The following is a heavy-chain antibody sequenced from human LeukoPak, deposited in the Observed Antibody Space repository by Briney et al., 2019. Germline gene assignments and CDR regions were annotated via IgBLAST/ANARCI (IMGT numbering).Heavy chain of an antibody. V-gene: IGHV4-59*01. CDR1: GDSISSYF. CDR2: IYYSGST. CDR3: ARSPTVALTDY. D-gene: IGHD4-23*01. J-gene: IGHJ4*02. Sequence: SETLSLTCTVSGDSISSYFWSWMRQPPGKGLEWIGCIYYSGSTKYKPSLKSRVTISVDTSKNQFSLRLGSVTTADTAVYYCARSPTVALTDYWGQGTLVTVSS.